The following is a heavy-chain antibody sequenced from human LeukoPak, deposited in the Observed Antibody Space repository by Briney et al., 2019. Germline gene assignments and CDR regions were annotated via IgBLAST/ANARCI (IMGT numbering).Heavy chain of an antibody. Sequence: HPGRSLRLSCAASGFTFSTYAMSWVRQAQGKGLEWVSTISDVGDNTYYADSVKGRFTISRDNSDNTLYLQMNSLRAEDTAVYYCAKDGWRPDCREGSCYPSDSWGRGTLVTVSS. J-gene: IGHJ4*02. D-gene: IGHD2-15*01. V-gene: IGHV3-23*01. CDR3: AKDGWRPDCREGSCYPSDS. CDR1: GFTFSTYA. CDR2: ISDVGDNT.